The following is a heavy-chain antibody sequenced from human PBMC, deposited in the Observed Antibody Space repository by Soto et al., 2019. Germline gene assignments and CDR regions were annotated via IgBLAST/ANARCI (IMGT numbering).Heavy chain of an antibody. CDR3: ARQEYSSGWLDY. V-gene: IGHV4-39*01. D-gene: IGHD6-19*01. CDR1: GGSITSSSYY. Sequence: SETLSLTCTVSGGSITSSSYYWGWIRQPPGKGLEWIGNIYYSGNTYYNPSLKSRVTISVDTSKNQFSLKLSSVTAADTAVYYCARQEYSSGWLDYWGQGALVTVSS. J-gene: IGHJ4*02. CDR2: IYYSGNT.